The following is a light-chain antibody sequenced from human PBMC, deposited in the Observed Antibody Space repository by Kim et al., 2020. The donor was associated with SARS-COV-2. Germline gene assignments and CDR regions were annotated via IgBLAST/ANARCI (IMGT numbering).Light chain of an antibody. Sequence: SYELTQPPSVSVSPGQTASITCSGDKLGDKYACWYQQKPGQSPVLVIYQDSKRPSGIPERFSGSNSGNTATLTISGTQAMDEADYCCQAWDSRTVVFGGGTQLTVL. CDR1: KLGDKY. J-gene: IGLJ2*01. V-gene: IGLV3-1*01. CDR3: QAWDSRTVV. CDR2: QDS.